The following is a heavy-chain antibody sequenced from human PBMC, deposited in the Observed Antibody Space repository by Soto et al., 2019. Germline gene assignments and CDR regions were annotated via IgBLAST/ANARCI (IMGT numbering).Heavy chain of an antibody. Sequence: QVQLVESGGGVVQPGRSLRLSCAASGFTFKTYGMHWVRQAPGKGLEWVAVISFGGTDKYYADSVKGRFSISRDNSKSTLYLQMNNLTADDTAVYYWATEQWLREGYFYAMDVWGQGTTVTVSS. CDR3: ATEQWLREGYFYAMDV. CDR1: GFTFKTYG. J-gene: IGHJ6*02. D-gene: IGHD6-19*01. V-gene: IGHV3-30*03. CDR2: ISFGGTDK.